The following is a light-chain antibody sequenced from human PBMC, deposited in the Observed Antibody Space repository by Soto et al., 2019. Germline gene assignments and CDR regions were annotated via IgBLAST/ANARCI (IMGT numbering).Light chain of an antibody. V-gene: IGKV2-28*01. CDR1: QSLLHSNGNTY. J-gene: IGKJ4*01. Sequence: DIVVTQSPHSLPVTPGESASISCRSSQSLLHSNGNTYLDWYLQKPGQSPQLLIYLGSNRASGVPDRFSGSGSGTDYTLRISRVEAEDVGVYYCMQVLQNPLTFGGGTKVEI. CDR2: LGS. CDR3: MQVLQNPLT.